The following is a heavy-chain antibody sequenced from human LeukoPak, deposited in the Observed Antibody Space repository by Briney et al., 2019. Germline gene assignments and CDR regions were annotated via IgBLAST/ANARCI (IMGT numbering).Heavy chain of an antibody. CDR3: ARLSGGYYYYMDV. Sequence: SETLSLTCIVSGGSISSYYWSWIHQPPGKGLEWIGEINHSGSTNYNPSLKSRVTISVDTSKNQFSLKLSSVTAADTAVYYCARLSGGYYYYMDVWGKGTTVTISS. J-gene: IGHJ6*03. D-gene: IGHD3-10*01. V-gene: IGHV4-34*01. CDR2: INHSGST. CDR1: GGSISSYY.